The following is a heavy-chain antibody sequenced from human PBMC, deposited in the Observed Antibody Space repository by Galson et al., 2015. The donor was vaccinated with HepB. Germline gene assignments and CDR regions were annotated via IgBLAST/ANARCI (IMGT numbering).Heavy chain of an antibody. CDR1: GFTFSSLG. V-gene: IGHV3-23*01. D-gene: IGHD1-1*01. CDR2: IGVNAGST. Sequence: LRLSCAASGFTFSSLGMTWVRQAPGKGLECVSAIGVNAGSTDYADSVKGRFTISRDNSKNMLYLQMNNLRAEDTAVYYCAKGTTNIDYWSQGTLVAVSS. CDR3: AKGTTNIDY. J-gene: IGHJ4*02.